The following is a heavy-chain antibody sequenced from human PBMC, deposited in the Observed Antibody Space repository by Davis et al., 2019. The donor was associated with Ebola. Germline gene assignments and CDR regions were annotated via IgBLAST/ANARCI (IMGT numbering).Heavy chain of an antibody. J-gene: IGHJ4*02. V-gene: IGHV3-7*04. CDR1: GFTFSSYW. D-gene: IGHD3-10*01. CDR3: ARGITVVRGVRMLYDY. CDR2: IKHDGSET. Sequence: PGGSLRLSCATPGFTFSSYWMTWVRQAPGKGLEWVANIKHDGSETYYVDSVKGRFTISRDNAKNSLYLQMNSLRAEDTAVYYCARGITVVRGVRMLYDYWGQGTLVTVSS.